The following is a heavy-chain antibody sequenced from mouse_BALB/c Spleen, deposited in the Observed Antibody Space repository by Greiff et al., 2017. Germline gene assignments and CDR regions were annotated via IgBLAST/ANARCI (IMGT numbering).Heavy chain of an antibody. CDR2: IDPANGNT. Sequence: VQLQQSGAELVKPGASVKLSCTASGFNIKDTYMHWVKQRPEQGLEWIGRIDPANGNTKYDPKFQGKATITAGTSSNTAYLQLSSLTSEDTAVYYCASMVTTSAWFAYWGQGTLVTVSA. V-gene: IGHV14-3*02. CDR1: GFNIKDTY. CDR3: ASMVTTSAWFAY. J-gene: IGHJ3*01. D-gene: IGHD2-1*01.